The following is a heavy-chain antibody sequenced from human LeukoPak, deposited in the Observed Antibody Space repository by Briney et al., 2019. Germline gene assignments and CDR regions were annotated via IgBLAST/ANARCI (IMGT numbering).Heavy chain of an antibody. D-gene: IGHD2-15*01. V-gene: IGHV1-69*01. CDR1: GGTFSSYA. Sequence: SVKVSCKASGGTFSSYAISWVRQAPGQGLEWMGGIIPIFGTANYAQKFQGRVTITADESTSTAYMELRSLRSEDTAVYYCARDGACSGGSCYSDLDYWGQGTLVTVSS. CDR2: IIPIFGTA. CDR3: ARDGACSGGSCYSDLDY. J-gene: IGHJ4*02.